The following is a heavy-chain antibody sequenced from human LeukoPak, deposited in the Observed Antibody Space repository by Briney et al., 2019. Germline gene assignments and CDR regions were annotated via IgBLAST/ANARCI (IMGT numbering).Heavy chain of an antibody. Sequence: ASVKVSCKASGYTFAGYYMHWVRQAPGQGLEWMGWINPNSGGTNYAQKFQGRVTMTRDTSISTAYMELSRLRSDDTAVYYCAMGRDGYNLRLFDPWGQGTLVTVSS. J-gene: IGHJ5*02. V-gene: IGHV1-2*02. CDR2: INPNSGGT. CDR1: GYTFAGYY. D-gene: IGHD5-24*01. CDR3: AMGRDGYNLRLFDP.